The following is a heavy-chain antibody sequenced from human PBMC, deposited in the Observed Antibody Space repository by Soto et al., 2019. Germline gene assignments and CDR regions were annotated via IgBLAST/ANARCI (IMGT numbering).Heavy chain of an antibody. Sequence: QITLKESGPTLVRPTQTLTLTCAFSGFSLSTSGVGVGWIRQPPGKALEWLAVIYWDDSKHYSPSLRSRLTITKYTSKNQVVLTMTNMDPMDTGTYYCAHKGPEDWPLDYWCQGTLVTFSS. V-gene: IGHV2-5*02. CDR1: GFSLSTSGVG. CDR2: IYWDDSK. J-gene: IGHJ4*02. CDR3: AHKGPEDWPLDY. D-gene: IGHD3-9*01.